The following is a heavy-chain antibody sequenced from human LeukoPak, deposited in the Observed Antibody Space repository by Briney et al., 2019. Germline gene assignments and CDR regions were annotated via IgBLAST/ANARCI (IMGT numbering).Heavy chain of an antibody. Sequence: SVKVSCKASGGTFSRYAISWVRQAPGQGLEWMGSIIPILGIANYAQKFQGRVTITADKSTSTAYIELSSLRSEDPAVYYCARNYDSSGYYLRYWGQGTLVTVSS. J-gene: IGHJ4*02. CDR3: ARNYDSSGYYLRY. V-gene: IGHV1-69*04. CDR2: IIPILGIA. D-gene: IGHD3-22*01. CDR1: GGTFSRYA.